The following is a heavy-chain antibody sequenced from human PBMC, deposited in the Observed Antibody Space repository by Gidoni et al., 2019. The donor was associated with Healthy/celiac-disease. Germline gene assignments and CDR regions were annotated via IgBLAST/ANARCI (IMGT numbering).Heavy chain of an antibody. Sequence: LHLQASGPGLVKPSETLSLTCTVSGGSISSSSSYRGWIRQPPGKGLEWIGSIYYSGSTYYNPSLKSRVTIAVDTSKNQFALKLSSVTAADTAVYYCARRGAIDSSSWYLGGAIDHWGQGTLVTVSS. CDR2: IYYSGST. CDR1: GGSISSSSSY. J-gene: IGHJ4*02. V-gene: IGHV4-39*01. CDR3: ARRGAIDSSSWYLGGAIDH. D-gene: IGHD6-13*01.